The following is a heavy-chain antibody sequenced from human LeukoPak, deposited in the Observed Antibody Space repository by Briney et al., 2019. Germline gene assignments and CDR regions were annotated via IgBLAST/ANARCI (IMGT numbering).Heavy chain of an antibody. Sequence: GGSQRLSCAASGFTFSSYAMHWVRQAPGKGLEWVAVISYDGSNKYYADSVKGRFTISRDNSKNTLYLQMNSLRAEDTAVYYCARDQGAEGCSSTSCYMDYWGQGTLVTVSS. J-gene: IGHJ4*02. CDR2: ISYDGSNK. CDR1: GFTFSSYA. CDR3: ARDQGAEGCSSTSCYMDY. D-gene: IGHD2-2*02. V-gene: IGHV3-30*01.